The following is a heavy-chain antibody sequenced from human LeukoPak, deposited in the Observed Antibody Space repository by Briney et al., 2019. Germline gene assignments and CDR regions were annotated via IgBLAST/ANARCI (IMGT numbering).Heavy chain of an antibody. CDR1: GFTFSSHA. CDR2: IGGLGSST. D-gene: IGHD3-3*01. Sequence: GGSLRLSXAASGFTFSSHAMAWIRQAPGKGLEWVSAIGGLGSSTYYGDSVKGRFTISRDNSKNTVYLQMDSLRVEDTAVYYCARDPGVVAFHYFDFWGQGTLITVSS. J-gene: IGHJ4*02. V-gene: IGHV3-23*01. CDR3: ARDPGVVAFHYFDF.